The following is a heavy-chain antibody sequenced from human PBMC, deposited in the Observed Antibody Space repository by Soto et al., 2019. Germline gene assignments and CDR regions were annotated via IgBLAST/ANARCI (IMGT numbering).Heavy chain of an antibody. CDR3: VRDVAWVSALSAAISDDWFGL. CDR2: ISAYRGST. Sequence: ASVKASCKTSGYMYSNSGMTWLRQAPGQGLEYMGYISAYRGSTNYAATFQDRLIVTADTSTNTVYMELRSLRSDDTVVYYCVRDVAWVSALSAAISDDWFGLWG. V-gene: IGHV1-18*01. CDR1: GYMYSNSG. J-gene: IGHJ5*02. D-gene: IGHD3-3*02.